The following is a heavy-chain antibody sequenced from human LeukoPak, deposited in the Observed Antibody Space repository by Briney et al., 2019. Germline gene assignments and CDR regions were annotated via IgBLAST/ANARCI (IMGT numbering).Heavy chain of an antibody. CDR1: GYSISSGYY. D-gene: IGHD2-2*02. CDR2: IYHSGST. Sequence: SETLSLTCTVSGYSISSGYYWGWIRQPPGKGLEWIGSIYHSGSTYYNPSLKSRVTISVDTSKNQFSLKLSSVTAADTAVYYCTIYRLLYDYWGQGTLVTVSS. CDR3: TIYRLLYDY. J-gene: IGHJ4*02. V-gene: IGHV4-38-2*02.